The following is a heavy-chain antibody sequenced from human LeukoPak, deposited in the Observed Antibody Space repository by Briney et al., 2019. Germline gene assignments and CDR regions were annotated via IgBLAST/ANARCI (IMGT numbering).Heavy chain of an antibody. V-gene: IGHV3-30*02. Sequence: PGGSLRLSCAASGCTFSSYLMHWGRQAPGKGLEWVAFIWYDGSNKFYADSVKGRFTISRDNSRNTLYLQMSSLRAEDAAVYYCAKDFYSSSHDAFDIWGQGTMVTVSS. J-gene: IGHJ3*02. CDR2: IWYDGSNK. D-gene: IGHD6-6*01. CDR1: GCTFSSYL. CDR3: AKDFYSSSHDAFDI.